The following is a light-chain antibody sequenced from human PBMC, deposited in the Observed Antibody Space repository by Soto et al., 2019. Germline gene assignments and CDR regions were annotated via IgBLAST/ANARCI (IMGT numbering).Light chain of an antibody. CDR2: DAS. J-gene: IGKJ5*01. CDR3: QQYDDLPIT. CDR1: QDISHY. V-gene: IGKV1-33*01. Sequence: DIQMTQSPSSLSASVGNTDTITYQASQDISHYLNWYQQKTGKALKILIYDASNLHPGVPSRFRGRGSGTECSFNITSLQPEDVATYYCQQYDDLPITFGQGTRLEIK.